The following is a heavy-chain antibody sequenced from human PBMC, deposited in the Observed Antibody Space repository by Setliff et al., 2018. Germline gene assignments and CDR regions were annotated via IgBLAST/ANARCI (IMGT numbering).Heavy chain of an antibody. J-gene: IGHJ4*02. Sequence: PSETLSLTCTVSGDSIRRGDYWSWIRQHPGKGLEWIGYIHHSGETFYNPSLRSRVIISVDTSKNQFSLEVTSLIAADTAVYYCARARDGIDFDYFDYWGRGTPVTVSS. V-gene: IGHV4-31*03. CDR2: IHHSGET. CDR1: GDSIRRGDY. CDR3: ARARDGIDFDYFDY.